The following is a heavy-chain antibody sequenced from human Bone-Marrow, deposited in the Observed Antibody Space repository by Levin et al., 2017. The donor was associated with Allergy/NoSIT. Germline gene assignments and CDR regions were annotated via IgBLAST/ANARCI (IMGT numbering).Heavy chain of an antibody. Sequence: SCTVSGVSITSGSYYWSWIRQPAGKGLEWIGHSYTSGNITYNPSLKSRVTISLDTSENQFSLKLRSVTAADTAVYYCARVLQYSYYYTDVWGKGTMVTVSS. CDR3: ARVLQYSYYYTDV. CDR2: SYTSGNI. J-gene: IGHJ6*03. CDR1: GVSITSGSYY. V-gene: IGHV4-61*09. D-gene: IGHD2-21*01.